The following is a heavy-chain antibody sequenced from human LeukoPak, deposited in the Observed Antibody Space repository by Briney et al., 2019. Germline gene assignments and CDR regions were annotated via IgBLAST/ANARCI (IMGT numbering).Heavy chain of an antibody. CDR1: GFTFSSHG. Sequence: GGSLRLSCAASGFTFSSHGMNWVRQAPGKGLEWVSGIIPSGHTTYYADSVRGRFTISRDNSRNTLYLQMNSLRAEDTAVYYCAKDLSSSPPPGAFDIWGQGTMVTVSS. V-gene: IGHV3-23*01. J-gene: IGHJ3*02. CDR2: IIPSGHTT. CDR3: AKDLSSSPPPGAFDI. D-gene: IGHD6-6*01.